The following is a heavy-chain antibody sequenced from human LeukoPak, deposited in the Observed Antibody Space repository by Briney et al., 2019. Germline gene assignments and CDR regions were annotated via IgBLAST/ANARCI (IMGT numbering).Heavy chain of an antibody. J-gene: IGHJ4*02. CDR3: ARGTGADNDSSAYPYYFDY. Sequence: SETLSLTCAVSGGSFSGYYWTWIRQPPGKGLEWIGEISHSGRTNYNPSLKSRVSISVDTSKNQFSLKLSSVTAADTAVSYCARGTGADNDSSAYPYYFDYWGQGTLVTVSS. CDR1: GGSFSGYY. D-gene: IGHD3-22*01. CDR2: ISHSGRT. V-gene: IGHV4-34*01.